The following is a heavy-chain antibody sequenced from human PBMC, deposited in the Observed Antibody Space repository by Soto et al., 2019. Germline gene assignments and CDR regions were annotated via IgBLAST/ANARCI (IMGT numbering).Heavy chain of an antibody. CDR1: GFTFSSYG. V-gene: IGHV3-30*18. D-gene: IGHD3-10*01. CDR3: AKDGGSGGSGSYYEYNWFDP. Sequence: GGTVRFSCAASGFTFSSYGMHWVRQAPGKGLEWVAVISYDGSNKYYADSVKGRFTISRDNSKNTLYLQMNSLRAEDTAVYYCAKDGGSGGSGSYYEYNWFDPWGQGTLVTVSS. J-gene: IGHJ5*02. CDR2: ISYDGSNK.